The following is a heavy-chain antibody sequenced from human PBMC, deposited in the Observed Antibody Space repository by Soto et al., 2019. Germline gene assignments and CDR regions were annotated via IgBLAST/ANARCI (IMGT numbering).Heavy chain of an antibody. CDR1: GGSIRSGDYY. CDR2: IYYSGST. CDR3: ARGVEVTRPILFDD. J-gene: IGHJ4*02. Sequence: QVQLQESGPGLVKPSQTLSLTCTVSGGSIRSGDYYWSWIRQPPGKGLEWIGYIYYSGSTYYNLTHKSRVTLSVDTSKNQFSLKLSSVPAADTAVYYCARGVEVTRPILFDDWGQGTLVTVSS. V-gene: IGHV4-30-4*01. D-gene: IGHD4-17*01.